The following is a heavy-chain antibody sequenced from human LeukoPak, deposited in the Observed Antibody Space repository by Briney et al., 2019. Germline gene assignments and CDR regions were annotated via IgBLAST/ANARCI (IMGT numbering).Heavy chain of an antibody. CDR2: IYYSGST. Sequence: SETLSLTCTVSGGSISSYYWSWIRQPPGKGLEWIGYIYYSGSTNYNPSLKSRATISVDTSKNQFSLKLSSVTAADTAVYYCARQYYDILTGYRHFDYWGQGTLVTVSS. CDR3: ARQYYDILTGYRHFDY. J-gene: IGHJ4*02. V-gene: IGHV4-59*08. D-gene: IGHD3-9*01. CDR1: GGSISSYY.